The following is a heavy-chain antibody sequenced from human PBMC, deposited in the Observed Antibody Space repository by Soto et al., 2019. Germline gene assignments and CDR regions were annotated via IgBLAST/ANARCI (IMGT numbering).Heavy chain of an antibody. V-gene: IGHV3-21*01. CDR2: ISSSSSYI. J-gene: IGHJ6*02. D-gene: IGHD6-13*01. CDR3: ARTGPGSWYDMDV. CDR1: GFTFSGYS. Sequence: SGGSLRLSCAASGFTFSGYSMNWVRQAPGKGLEWVSSISSSSSYIYYADSVKGRFTISRDNAKNSLYLQMNSLRAEDTAVYYCARTGPGSWYDMDVWGQGTTVTVSS.